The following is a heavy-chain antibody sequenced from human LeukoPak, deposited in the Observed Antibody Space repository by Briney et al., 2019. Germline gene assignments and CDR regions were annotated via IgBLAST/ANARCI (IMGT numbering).Heavy chain of an antibody. V-gene: IGHV4-4*08. D-gene: IGHD2-2*01. CDR1: GDSINNYY. J-gene: IGHJ6*03. CDR2: IYTSGST. CDR3: ARFISVVPAADYYMDV. Sequence: SETLSLNCTVSGDSINNYYWSWIRQPPGKGLEWIGYIYTSGSTNYNPSLKSRVTMSVDTSKNQFSLKLSSVTAADTAVYYCARFISVVPAADYYMDVWGKGTTVTVSS.